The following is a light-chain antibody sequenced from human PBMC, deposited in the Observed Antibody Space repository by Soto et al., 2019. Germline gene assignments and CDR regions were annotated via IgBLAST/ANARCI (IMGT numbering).Light chain of an antibody. CDR3: QQRSNLPPLT. CDR2: DAS. Sequence: EIEVTQSPATLSLSPGERATLFCRTSQGVGRYLDWYQKKPGQAPRLLIYDASNRATGIPARFSGVGSGRDLTLTISSLEPEDFAVYYCQQRSNLPPLTFGGGTKVAI. J-gene: IGKJ4*01. CDR1: QGVGRY. V-gene: IGKV3-11*02.